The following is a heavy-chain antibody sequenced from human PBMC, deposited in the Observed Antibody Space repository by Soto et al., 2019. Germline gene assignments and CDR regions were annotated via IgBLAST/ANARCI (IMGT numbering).Heavy chain of an antibody. Sequence: EVQLLESGGALVQGGGSLRLSCAASGFTFSTYALSWVRQAPGKGLQWVSGISYSGGTTYYADSVKGRFTISRDNSKNTLYLQMNSLRAEDTAVYYCASRRLEYCSSASCYVFDWWGQGGLVTFSS. CDR1: GFTFSTYA. CDR2: ISYSGGTT. D-gene: IGHD2-2*01. CDR3: ASRRLEYCSSASCYVFDW. J-gene: IGHJ4*02. V-gene: IGHV3-23*01.